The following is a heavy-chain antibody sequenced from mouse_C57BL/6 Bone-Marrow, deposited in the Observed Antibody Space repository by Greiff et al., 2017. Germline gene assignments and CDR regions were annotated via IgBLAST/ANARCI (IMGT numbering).Heavy chain of an antibody. V-gene: IGHV1-54*01. Sequence: QVQLQQSGAELVRPGTSVKVSCKASGYAFTNYLIEWVKQRPGQGLEWIGVINPGSGGTNYNEKFKGKATLTADKSSSTAYMQLSSLTYEDSAVYFCARRGGYYLFDYWGQGTTLTVSS. CDR3: ARRGGYYLFDY. J-gene: IGHJ2*01. CDR1: GYAFTNYL. CDR2: INPGSGGT. D-gene: IGHD2-3*01.